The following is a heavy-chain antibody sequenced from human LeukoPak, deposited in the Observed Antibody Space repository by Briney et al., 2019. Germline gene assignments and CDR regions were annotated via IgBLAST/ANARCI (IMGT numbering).Heavy chain of an antibody. V-gene: IGHV3-23*01. J-gene: IGHJ4*02. Sequence: ASLILSCVASEFTFSIHGISWVRQPPGKGLELGSTIIGGDDSTYYRDSVRGRFTISRDNSKNTLYLQMNSLRAEDTALYYCAKVWWGKRTLDYWGQGNQVTVSS. CDR2: IIGGDDST. CDR1: EFTFSIHG. D-gene: IGHD3-16*01. CDR3: AKVWWGKRTLDY.